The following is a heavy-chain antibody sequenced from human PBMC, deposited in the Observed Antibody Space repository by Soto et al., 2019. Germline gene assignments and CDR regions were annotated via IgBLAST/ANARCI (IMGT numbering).Heavy chain of an antibody. V-gene: IGHV4-4*07. J-gene: IGHJ4*02. CDR2: IHSSGTT. D-gene: IGHD1-7*01. Sequence: SDTLSLTSTVSSGSINSFYWSWIRQSAGKGLEWIGRIHSSGTTNYNPSLKSRVTMSVDTSRNQFSLKLTSVTAADTAVYYCARDRIIGTSYSDYWGQGVLVTVSS. CDR1: SGSINSFY. CDR3: ARDRIIGTSYSDY.